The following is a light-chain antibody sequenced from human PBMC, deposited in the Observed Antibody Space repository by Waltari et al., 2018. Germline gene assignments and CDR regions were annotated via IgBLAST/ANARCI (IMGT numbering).Light chain of an antibody. V-gene: IGKV2-28*01. Sequence: DIVMTQSPLSLPVTPGEPASISCRSSQSLLNRERHNILKWYLEKPGQSPQLLMYWGSIRASGVPDRFSGSGSGTDCTLEISRVEAEDVGVYYCMQGRQTPLTFGPGTKVVI. CDR3: MQGRQTPLT. J-gene: IGKJ3*01. CDR2: WGS. CDR1: QSLLNRERHNI.